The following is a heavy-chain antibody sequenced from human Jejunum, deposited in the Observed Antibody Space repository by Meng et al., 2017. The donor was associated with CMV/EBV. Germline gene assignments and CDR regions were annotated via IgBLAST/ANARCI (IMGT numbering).Heavy chain of an antibody. CDR3: ARGWGCSSTSCYIFDY. Sequence: FMVDDYGMSGVRQAPGKGLEWVSGINWNGGSTDYADSVKGRFTISRDNAKNSLYLQMNSLRAEDTALYYCARGWGCSSTSCYIFDYWGQGTLVTVSS. CDR1: FMVDDYG. V-gene: IGHV3-20*03. J-gene: IGHJ4*02. CDR2: INWNGGST. D-gene: IGHD2-2*02.